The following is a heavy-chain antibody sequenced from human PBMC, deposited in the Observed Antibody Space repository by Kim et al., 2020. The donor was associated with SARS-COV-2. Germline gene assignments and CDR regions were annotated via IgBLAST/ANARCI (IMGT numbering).Heavy chain of an antibody. V-gene: IGHV3-7*01. CDR2: IKQDGSEK. CDR1: GFTFSSYW. Sequence: GGSLRLSCAASGFTFSSYWISWVRQAPGKGLEWVANIKQDGSEKYYVDSVKGRFTISRDNAKNSLYLQMNSLRAEDTAVYYCARRGPHSVVVTAIRTTRNWYFELCGRATLVTVYS. J-gene: IGHJ2*01. D-gene: IGHD2-21*02. CDR3: ARRGPHSVVVTAIRTTRNWYFEL.